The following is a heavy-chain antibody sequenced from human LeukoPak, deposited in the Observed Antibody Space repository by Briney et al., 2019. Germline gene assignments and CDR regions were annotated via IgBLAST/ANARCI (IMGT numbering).Heavy chain of an antibody. J-gene: IGHJ4*02. V-gene: IGHV3-66*02. Sequence: GGSLRLPCAASGFTVSSNYMSWVRQAPGKGLEWVPVIYSGGSTYYADSVKGRFTISRDNSKNTLYLQMNSLRAEDTAVYYCARLYSSSSSYYFDYWGQGTLVTVSS. CDR1: GFTVSSNY. D-gene: IGHD6-6*01. CDR2: IYSGGST. CDR3: ARLYSSSSSYYFDY.